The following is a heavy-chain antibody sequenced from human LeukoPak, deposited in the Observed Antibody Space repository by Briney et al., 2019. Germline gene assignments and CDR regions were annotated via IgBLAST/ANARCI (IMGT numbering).Heavy chain of an antibody. Sequence: PGGSLRLSCAASGFTFSNYAMTWVRQAPGKGLEWVSGISTSGSSTYYADSVKGRFTISRDNSKNTLYLQMNSLRADDTAVYYCARDPLRTLMVYAMKGDYWGQGTLVTVSS. CDR3: ARDPLRTLMVYAMKGDY. CDR1: GFTFSNYA. D-gene: IGHD2-8*01. J-gene: IGHJ4*02. V-gene: IGHV3-23*01. CDR2: ISTSGSST.